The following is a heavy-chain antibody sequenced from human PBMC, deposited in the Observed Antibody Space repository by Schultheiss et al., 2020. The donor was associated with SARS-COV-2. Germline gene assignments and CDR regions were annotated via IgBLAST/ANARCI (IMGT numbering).Heavy chain of an antibody. CDR2: VHYTGGT. CDR3: ARGRNLEQSSWYVGGVDY. D-gene: IGHD6-13*01. CDR1: GASINGTTYY. J-gene: IGHJ4*02. V-gene: IGHV4-39*01. Sequence: SETLSLTCTVSGASINGTTYYWGWIRQPPGKGLEWIGSVHYTGGTYDNPSLKSRITISVDTSKNQFSLTMNSVTAADTAVYYCARGRNLEQSSWYVGGVDYWGQGTLVTVSS.